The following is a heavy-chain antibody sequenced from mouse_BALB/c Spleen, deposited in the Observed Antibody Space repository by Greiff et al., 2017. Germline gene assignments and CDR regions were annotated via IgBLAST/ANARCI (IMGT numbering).Heavy chain of an antibody. J-gene: IGHJ2*01. V-gene: IGHV3-2*02. CDR2: ISYSGST. CDR3: ARGGYYRYDDY. Sequence: EVKLQESGPGLVKPSQSLSLTCTVTGYSITSDYAWNWIRQFPGNKLEWMGYISYSGSTSYNPSLKSRISITRDTSKNQFFLQLNSVTTEDTATYYCARGGYYRYDDYWGQGTTLTVSS. D-gene: IGHD2-14*01. CDR1: GYSITSDYA.